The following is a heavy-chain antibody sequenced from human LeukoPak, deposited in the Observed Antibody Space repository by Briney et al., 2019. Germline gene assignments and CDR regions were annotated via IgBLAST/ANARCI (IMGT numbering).Heavy chain of an antibody. D-gene: IGHD2-15*01. CDR1: GYTFTTYG. CDR3: ARGGEGRYVEGLVVLDAFGI. Sequence: GASVKVSCKASGYTFTTYGISWVRQAPGQGLEWMGWISAYNGNTNYAQKLQGRVTMTTDTSTSTAYMELRSLRSDDTAVYYCARGGEGRYVEGLVVLDAFGIWGQGTMVTVSS. V-gene: IGHV1-18*01. J-gene: IGHJ3*02. CDR2: ISAYNGNT.